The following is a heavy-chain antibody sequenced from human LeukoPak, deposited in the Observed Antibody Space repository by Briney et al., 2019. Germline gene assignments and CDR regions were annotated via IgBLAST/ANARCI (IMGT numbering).Heavy chain of an antibody. D-gene: IGHD4-17*01. Sequence: GGSLRLSCAASGFTFSSYEMNWVRQAPGKGLEWVSYISSSGSTIYYADSVKGRFTISRDNAKNSLYLQMNSLRAEDTAVYYCARDGEYGDYYYYGMGVWGQGTTVTVSS. CDR1: GFTFSSYE. J-gene: IGHJ6*02. V-gene: IGHV3-48*03. CDR2: ISSSGSTI. CDR3: ARDGEYGDYYYYGMGV.